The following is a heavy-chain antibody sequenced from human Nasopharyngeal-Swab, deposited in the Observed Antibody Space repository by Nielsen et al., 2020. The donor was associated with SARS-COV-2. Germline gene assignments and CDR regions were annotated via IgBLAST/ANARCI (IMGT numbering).Heavy chain of an antibody. CDR1: GFTFSSYA. D-gene: IGHD3-16*01. CDR3: AKLRLRLGVGY. J-gene: IGHJ4*02. Sequence: GESLKISCAASGFTFSSYAMSWVRQAPGKGLEWVSAISGSGGSTYYADSVKGRFTISRDNSKNTLYLQMNSLRAEDTAVYYCAKLRLRLGVGYWGQGTLVTVSS. CDR2: ISGSGGST. V-gene: IGHV3-23*01.